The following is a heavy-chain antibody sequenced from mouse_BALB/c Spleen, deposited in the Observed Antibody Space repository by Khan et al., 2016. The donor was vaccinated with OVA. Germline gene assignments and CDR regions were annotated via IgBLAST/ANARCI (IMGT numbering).Heavy chain of an antibody. CDR3: VNHGSSSAWFTY. V-gene: IGHV1-7*01. CDR2: IDPSTDYT. CDR1: GYTFTSYW. D-gene: IGHD1-1*01. Sequence: QVQLKQSGAELAKPGASVKMSCKASGYTFTSYWMHWVKQRPGQGLEWIGYIDPSTDYTEYNQKFRDKATLTVDKSSTTVYMQLTSLKSEDSAVYYCVNHGSSSAWFTYWGQGTLVTVSA. J-gene: IGHJ3*01.